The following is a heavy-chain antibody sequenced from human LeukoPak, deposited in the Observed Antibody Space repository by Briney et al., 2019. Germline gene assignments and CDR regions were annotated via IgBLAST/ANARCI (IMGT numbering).Heavy chain of an antibody. CDR3: ARDPNGDYLGAFEF. CDR2: ITSGGAP. V-gene: IGHV3-23*01. Sequence: GGSLRLSCAASGFTFRNYAVMWVREAPGQGLEWGSAITSGGAPRYADSVKGRFTISRDTSKNTLYLQMNSLRAEDTAQYLCARDPNGDYLGAFEFWGRGTVVTVSS. J-gene: IGHJ3*01. D-gene: IGHD4-17*01. CDR1: GFTFRNYA.